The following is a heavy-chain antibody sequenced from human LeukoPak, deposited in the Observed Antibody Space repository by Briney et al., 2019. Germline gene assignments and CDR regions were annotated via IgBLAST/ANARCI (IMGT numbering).Heavy chain of an antibody. CDR2: INHSGST. J-gene: IGHJ4*02. CDR3: VSSSSSGKGGY. D-gene: IGHD6-13*01. CDR1: GGSFSGYY. V-gene: IGHV4-34*01. Sequence: SETLSLTCAVYGGSFSGYYWSWIRQPPGKGLEWIGEINHSGSTNYNPSLKSRVTISVDKSKNQFSLKLSSVTAADTAVYYCVSSSSSGKGGYWGQGTLVTVSS.